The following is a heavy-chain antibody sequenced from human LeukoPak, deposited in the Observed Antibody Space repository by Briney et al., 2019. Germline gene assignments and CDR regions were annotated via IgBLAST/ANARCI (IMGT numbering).Heavy chain of an antibody. CDR3: ARGCAIFWSGYCALDI. CDR1: GFTFSSYS. D-gene: IGHD3-3*01. CDR2: ISSSSSTI. J-gene: IGHJ3*02. Sequence: RPGGSLRLSCPASGFTFSSYSMNWVRQAPGKGLEWVSSISSSSSTIYYADSVKGRFTISRDNAKNSLYLQMNSLRAEDTAVYYCARGCAIFWSGYCALDIWGQGTMVTVSS. V-gene: IGHV3-48*04.